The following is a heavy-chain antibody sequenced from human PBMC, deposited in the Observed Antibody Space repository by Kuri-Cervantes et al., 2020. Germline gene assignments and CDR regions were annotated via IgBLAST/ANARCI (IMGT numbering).Heavy chain of an antibody. CDR2: ISSGSGTI. J-gene: IGHJ6*03. Sequence: GGSLRLSCAASGFTFTTYSMNWVRQAPGKGLEWVSYISSGSGTIYYADSVKGRFTISRDNAKNTLYLQMNSLRAEDTAVYYCARDYCTNGVCAQYYYYYYMDVWGKGTTVTVSS. V-gene: IGHV3-48*01. CDR3: ARDYCTNGVCAQYYYYYYMDV. D-gene: IGHD2-8*01. CDR1: GFTFTTYS.